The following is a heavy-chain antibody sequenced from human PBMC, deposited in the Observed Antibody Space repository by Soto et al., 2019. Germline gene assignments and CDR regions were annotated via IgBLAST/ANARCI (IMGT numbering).Heavy chain of an antibody. CDR1: GYTFTSYG. CDR2: ISAYNGNT. Sequence: ASVKVSCKASGYTFTSYGISWVRQAPGQGLEWMGWISAYNGNTNYAQKLQGRVTMTWDTSITTAYMELSGLRSEDTALYFCARGVKYGAYSRWFDPWGQGTLVTVSS. V-gene: IGHV1-18*01. D-gene: IGHD4-17*01. J-gene: IGHJ5*02. CDR3: ARGVKYGAYSRWFDP.